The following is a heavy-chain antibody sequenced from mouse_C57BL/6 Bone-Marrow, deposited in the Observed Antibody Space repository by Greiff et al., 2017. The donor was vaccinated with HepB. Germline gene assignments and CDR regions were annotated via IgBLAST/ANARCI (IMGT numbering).Heavy chain of an antibody. J-gene: IGHJ1*03. Sequence: EVQRVESGGGLVQPGGSMKLSCVASGFTFSNYWMNWVRQSPEKGLEWVAQIRLKSDNYATHYAESVKGRFTISRDDSKSSVYLQMNNLRAEDTGIYYCTYYGSSGWYFDVWGTGTTVTVSS. CDR2: IRLKSDNYAT. D-gene: IGHD1-1*01. V-gene: IGHV6-3*01. CDR1: GFTFSNYW. CDR3: TYYGSSGWYFDV.